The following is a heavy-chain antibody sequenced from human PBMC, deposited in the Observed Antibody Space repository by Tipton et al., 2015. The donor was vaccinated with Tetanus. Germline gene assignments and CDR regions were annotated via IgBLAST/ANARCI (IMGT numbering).Heavy chain of an antibody. V-gene: IGHV3-11*06. J-gene: IGHJ4*02. Sequence: GSLRLSCEASGFTFSDYFMSWLRQAPGKGLEWVSSISSISSYIYYADSVKGRFTISRDNAKNSLYLQMNSLRAEDTAVYYCARDLRNYYDSSGYSDYWGQGALVTVSS. CDR1: GFTFSDYF. CDR3: ARDLRNYYDSSGYSDY. D-gene: IGHD3-22*01. CDR2: ISSISSYI.